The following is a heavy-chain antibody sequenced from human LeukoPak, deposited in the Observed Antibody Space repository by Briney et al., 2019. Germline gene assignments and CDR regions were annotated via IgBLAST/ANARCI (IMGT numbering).Heavy chain of an antibody. Sequence: GGSLRLSCAASGFTFSSYAMSWVRQAPGKGLEWVSAISGSGGSTYYADSVKGRFTISRGNSKNTLYLQVNSLRAEDTAVYYCAKGKGGYCSTTSCYRRDAFDIWGQGTMVTVSS. CDR2: ISGSGGST. CDR3: AKGKGGYCSTTSCYRRDAFDI. D-gene: IGHD2-2*02. CDR1: GFTFSSYA. V-gene: IGHV3-23*01. J-gene: IGHJ3*02.